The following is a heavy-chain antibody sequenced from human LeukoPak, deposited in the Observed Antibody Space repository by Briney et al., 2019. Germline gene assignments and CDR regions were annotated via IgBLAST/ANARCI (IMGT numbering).Heavy chain of an antibody. CDR1: GGSISSSSYY. CDR3: ARLSGYSYGYPAYYFDY. D-gene: IGHD5-18*01. CDR2: IYYSGST. V-gene: IGHV4-39*01. J-gene: IGHJ4*02. Sequence: SETLSLTCTVSGGSISSSSYYWGWIRQPPGKGLEWIGSIYYSGSTYYNPSLKSRVTISVDTSKNQFSLKLSSVTAADTAVYYCARLSGYSYGYPAYYFDYWGQGTLVTVSS.